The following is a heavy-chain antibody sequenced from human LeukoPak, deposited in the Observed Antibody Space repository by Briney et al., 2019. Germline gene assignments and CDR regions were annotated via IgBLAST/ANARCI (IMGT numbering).Heavy chain of an antibody. CDR3: ARDNYDILTGYFYFDY. V-gene: IGHV4-59*01. J-gene: IGHJ4*02. CDR2: IYYSGST. D-gene: IGHD3-9*01. CDR1: GGSTTSYY. Sequence: SETLSLTCAVSGGSTTSYYWSWIRQPPGKGLGWIGYIYYSGSTNYNPSLKSRVTISVDTSKNQFSLKLSSVSPAHTAVYYCARDNYDILTGYFYFDYWGQGTLVTVSS.